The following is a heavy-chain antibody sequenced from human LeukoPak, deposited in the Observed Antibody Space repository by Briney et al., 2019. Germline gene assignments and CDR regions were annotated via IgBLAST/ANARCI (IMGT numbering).Heavy chain of an antibody. J-gene: IGHJ4*02. CDR2: IFSSGNA. CDR1: GHHKRSSNYY. D-gene: IGHD3-22*01. Sequence: SDTLSLIYFVSGHHKRSSNYYWRWIRQPPGKGLEWIGSIFSSGNAYYNPSLKSRVTTCVDTSKNQFSLKLSSVTAADRAVYHWVRDSYGGYRDFFFWGQGTLVTVSS. V-gene: IGHV4-39*02. CDR3: VRDSYGGYRDFFF.